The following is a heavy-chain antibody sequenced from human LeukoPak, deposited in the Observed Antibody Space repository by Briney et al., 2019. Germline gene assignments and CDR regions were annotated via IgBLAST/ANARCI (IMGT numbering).Heavy chain of an antibody. Sequence: GRSLRLSCKVSGFTFDDYAMHWVRQVPGKGLEWVSGITWNRDNIGYGDSVKGRFTVSRDNAKNSLYLQMNSLRPEDTAFYYCAKDIVYFYGSGSRAFDVWGRGTMVTVSS. D-gene: IGHD3-10*01. J-gene: IGHJ3*01. CDR2: ITWNRDNI. CDR1: GFTFDDYA. CDR3: AKDIVYFYGSGSRAFDV. V-gene: IGHV3-9*01.